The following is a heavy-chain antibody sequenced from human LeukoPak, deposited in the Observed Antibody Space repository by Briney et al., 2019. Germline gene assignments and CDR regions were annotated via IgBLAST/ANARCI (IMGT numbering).Heavy chain of an antibody. CDR3: AGSISAAFDF. D-gene: IGHD3-3*02. CDR2: IYTSGST. CDR1: GGSISSYY. Sequence: PSETLSLTCTVSGGSISSYYWSWIRQPAGKGLEWIGRIYTSGSTNYNPSPKSRVTMSVDTSKNQFSLNLSSVTAADTAVYYCAGSISAAFDFWGQGTMVTVSS. V-gene: IGHV4-4*07. J-gene: IGHJ3*01.